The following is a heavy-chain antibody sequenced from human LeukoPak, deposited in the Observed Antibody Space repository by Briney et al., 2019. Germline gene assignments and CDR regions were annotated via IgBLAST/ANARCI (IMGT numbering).Heavy chain of an antibody. CDR3: ARVEDYYGSGSYYFDY. CDR2: IYYSGST. V-gene: IGHV4-59*08. Sequence: SETLSLTCTVSGGSISSYYWRWIRQPPGKGLEWIGYIYYSGSTCYNPSLKSRVTISVDTSKNQFSLKLSSVTAADTAVYYCARVEDYYGSGSYYFDYWGQGTLVTVSS. D-gene: IGHD3-10*01. J-gene: IGHJ4*02. CDR1: GGSISSYY.